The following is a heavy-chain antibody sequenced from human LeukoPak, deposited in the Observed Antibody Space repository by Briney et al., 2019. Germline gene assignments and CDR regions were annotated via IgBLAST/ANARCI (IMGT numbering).Heavy chain of an antibody. CDR2: LSGTGRST. J-gene: IGHJ4*02. Sequence: GGSLRLSCAASGFSFSSYAMSWVRQAPGKGLEWVSALSGTGRSTYYADSVRGRFTISRDNSKNTLYLQMNSLRAEDTAVYYCAKGLYSSSWYDDYWGQGTLVTVSS. V-gene: IGHV3-23*01. CDR1: GFSFSSYA. CDR3: AKGLYSSSWYDDY. D-gene: IGHD6-13*01.